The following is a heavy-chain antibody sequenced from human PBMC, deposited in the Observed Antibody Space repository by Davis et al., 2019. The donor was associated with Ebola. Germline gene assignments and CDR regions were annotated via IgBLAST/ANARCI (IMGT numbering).Heavy chain of an antibody. CDR3: ARPFYDFWGDGFDP. J-gene: IGHJ5*02. Sequence: AASVKVSCKASGYTFTSYGISWVRQAPGQGLEWMGWISAYNGNTNYAQKLQGRVTMTTDTSTSTAYMELRSLRSDDTAVYYCARPFYDFWGDGFDPWGQGTLVTVSS. D-gene: IGHD3-3*01. V-gene: IGHV1-18*01. CDR1: GYTFTSYG. CDR2: ISAYNGNT.